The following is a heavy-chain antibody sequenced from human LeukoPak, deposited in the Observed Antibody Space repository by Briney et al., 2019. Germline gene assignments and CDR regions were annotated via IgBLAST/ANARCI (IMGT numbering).Heavy chain of an antibody. CDR1: GFTFSSYA. J-gene: IGHJ4*02. D-gene: IGHD2-21*02. V-gene: IGHV3-23*01. Sequence: GGSLRLSCAASGFTFSSYAMSWVRQAPGKGLEWVSAISGSGGSTYYADSVKGRFTISRDNSKNTLYLQMNSLRAEDTAVHYCAKDGDVVVTGILDYWGQGTLVTVSS. CDR3: AKDGDVVVTGILDY. CDR2: ISGSGGST.